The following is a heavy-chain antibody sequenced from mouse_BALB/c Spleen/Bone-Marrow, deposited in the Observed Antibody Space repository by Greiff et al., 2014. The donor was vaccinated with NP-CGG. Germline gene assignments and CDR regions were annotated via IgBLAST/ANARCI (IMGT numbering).Heavy chain of an antibody. CDR3: ARTTTVVSHFDY. CDR2: ISYSGST. J-gene: IGHJ2*01. Sequence: VQLQQPGPGLVKPSQSLSLTCTVTGYSITSDYAWSWIRQFPGNKLEWMGYISYSGSTSYNPSLKSRISITRDTSKDQFFLQLNSVTTKDTATYYCARTTTVVSHFDYWGQGTTLTVSS. D-gene: IGHD1-1*01. CDR1: GYSITSDYA. V-gene: IGHV3-2*02.